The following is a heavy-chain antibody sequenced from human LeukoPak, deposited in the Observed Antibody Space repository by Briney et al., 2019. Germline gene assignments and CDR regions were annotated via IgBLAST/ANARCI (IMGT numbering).Heavy chain of an antibody. Sequence: GASVKVSCKASGGTFSSYAISWVRQAPGQGLEWMGGIIPIFGTANYAQKFQGRVTITADESTSTAYMELRSLRSDDTAVYYCAREMSTCSDGVCYRAFDIWGQGTMVTVSS. J-gene: IGHJ3*02. CDR2: IIPIFGTA. V-gene: IGHV1-69*13. CDR3: AREMSTCSDGVCYRAFDI. CDR1: GGTFSSYA. D-gene: IGHD2-8*01.